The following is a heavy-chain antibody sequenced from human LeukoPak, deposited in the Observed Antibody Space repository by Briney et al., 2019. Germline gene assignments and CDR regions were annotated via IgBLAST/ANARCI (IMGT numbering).Heavy chain of an antibody. CDR3: ARETSQKGAHYMDV. CDR1: GGSFSGYY. V-gene: IGHV4-34*01. CDR2: INHSGST. Sequence: SETLSLTCAVYGGSFSGYYWSWIRQPPGKGLEWIGEINHSGSTNYNPSLKSRVTISVDTSKNQFSLKLSPVTAADTAVYYCARETSQKGAHYMDVWGKGTTITISS. D-gene: IGHD3-16*01. J-gene: IGHJ6*03.